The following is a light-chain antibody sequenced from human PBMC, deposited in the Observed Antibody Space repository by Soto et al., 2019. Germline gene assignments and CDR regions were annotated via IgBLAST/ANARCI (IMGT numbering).Light chain of an antibody. J-gene: IGKJ2*01. CDR1: QSVTSSY. Sequence: EIVLTQSPGTLSLSPGERATLSCRASQSVTSSYLAWYQQKPGQAPRLLIYGAYSRATGIPDRFSGSGSGTDFTLTISRPEPEDFAVYYCQQYGGSPYTFGQVTKLEIK. V-gene: IGKV3-20*01. CDR2: GAY. CDR3: QQYGGSPYT.